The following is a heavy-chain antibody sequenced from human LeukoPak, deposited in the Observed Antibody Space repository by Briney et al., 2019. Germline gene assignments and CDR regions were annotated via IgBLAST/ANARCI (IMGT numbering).Heavy chain of an antibody. J-gene: IGHJ6*03. CDR1: GFTFSSYA. CDR2: IKQDGSEK. D-gene: IGHD3-9*01. Sequence: GRSLRLSCAAPGFTFSSYAMHWVRQAPGKGLEWVANIKQDGSEKYYVDSVKGRFTISRDNAKNSLYLQMNSLRAEDTAVYYCARSELRYFDWLSDYYYMDVWGKGTTVTVSS. V-gene: IGHV3-7*01. CDR3: ARSELRYFDWLSDYYYMDV.